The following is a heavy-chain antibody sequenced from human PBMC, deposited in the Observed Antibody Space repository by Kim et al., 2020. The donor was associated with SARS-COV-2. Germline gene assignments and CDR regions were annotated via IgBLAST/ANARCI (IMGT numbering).Heavy chain of an antibody. V-gene: IGHV5-10-1*01. J-gene: IGHJ6*02. D-gene: IGHD6-6*01. CDR2: IDPSDSYT. CDR1: GYSFTSYW. Sequence: GESLKISCKGSGYSFTSYWISWVRQMPGKGLEWMGRIDPSDSYTNYSPSFQGHVTISADKSISTAYLQWSSLKASDTAMYYCASLREWWDSSSHGMDVWGQGTTVTVSS. CDR3: ASLREWWDSSSHGMDV.